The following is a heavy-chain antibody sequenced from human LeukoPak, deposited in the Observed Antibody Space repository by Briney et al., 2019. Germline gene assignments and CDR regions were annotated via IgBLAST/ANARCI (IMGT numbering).Heavy chain of an antibody. CDR1: GFTVSSNF. CDR2: IYSGGST. D-gene: IGHD6-6*01. Sequence: GGSLRLSCAASGFTVSSNFMSWVRQAPGKGLEWVSVIYSGGSTYYADSVKGRFTISRDNSRNTLYLQMNSLRAEDTAVYYCARDVLYSSSSRGVDYWGQGTLVTVSS. J-gene: IGHJ4*02. V-gene: IGHV3-53*01. CDR3: ARDVLYSSSSRGVDY.